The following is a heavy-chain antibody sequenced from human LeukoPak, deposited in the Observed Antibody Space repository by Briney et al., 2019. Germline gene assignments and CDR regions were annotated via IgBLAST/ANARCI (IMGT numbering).Heavy chain of an antibody. J-gene: IGHJ6*03. Sequence: SETLSLTCTVSGGSISSYYWGWIRQPPGKGLEWIGSIYYSGSTYYNPSLKSRVTISVDTSKNQFSLKLSSVTAADTAVYYCARDPGLRLGELSFSDYMDVWGKGTTVTVSS. CDR3: ARDPGLRLGELSFSDYMDV. CDR2: IYYSGST. D-gene: IGHD3-16*02. V-gene: IGHV4-39*07. CDR1: GGSISSYY.